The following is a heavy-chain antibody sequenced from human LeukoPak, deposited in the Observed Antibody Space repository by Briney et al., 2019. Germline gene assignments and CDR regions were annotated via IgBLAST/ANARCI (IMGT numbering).Heavy chain of an antibody. Sequence: GESLKISCKGSGYIFTSYWIGWVRQMPGKGLEWMGIIYPGDSDTRYSPSFQGQVTISADKSISTAYLQWGSLKASDTAMYYCARRHYYDSSGYYYPYYFDYWGQGTLVTVSS. CDR2: IYPGDSDT. D-gene: IGHD3-22*01. CDR3: ARRHYYDSSGYYYPYYFDY. CDR1: GYIFTSYW. V-gene: IGHV5-51*01. J-gene: IGHJ4*02.